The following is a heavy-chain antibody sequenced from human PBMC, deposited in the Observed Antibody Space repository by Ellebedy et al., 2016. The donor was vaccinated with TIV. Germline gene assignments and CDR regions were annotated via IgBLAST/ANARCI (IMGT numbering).Heavy chain of an antibody. D-gene: IGHD2-2*01. Sequence: SETLSLTXAVYGGSFSGYYWSWIRQPPGKGLEWIGEINHSGSTNYNPSLKSRVTISVDTSKNQFSLKLSSVTAADTAVYYCARGRGSTSQYYYYYYYMDVWGKGTTVTVSS. CDR2: INHSGST. J-gene: IGHJ6*03. CDR3: ARGRGSTSQYYYYYYYMDV. V-gene: IGHV4-34*01. CDR1: GGSFSGYY.